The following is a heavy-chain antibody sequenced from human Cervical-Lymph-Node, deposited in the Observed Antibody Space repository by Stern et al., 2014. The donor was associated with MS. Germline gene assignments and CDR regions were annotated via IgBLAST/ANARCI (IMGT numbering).Heavy chain of an antibody. CDR1: GGSIRRNY. J-gene: IGHJ5*02. CDR3: ARDLATVGWFDP. CDR2: IYYSGST. Sequence: QVQLGQSGPGLVKPAETLSLTCTVSGGSIRRNYWSWIRQPPGKGLEWIGDIYYSGSTNYNPSLKSRVTISIDTSKNQFSLNLTSVTAADTAVYYCARDLATVGWFDPWGQGTLVTVSS. D-gene: IGHD4-23*01. V-gene: IGHV4-59*01.